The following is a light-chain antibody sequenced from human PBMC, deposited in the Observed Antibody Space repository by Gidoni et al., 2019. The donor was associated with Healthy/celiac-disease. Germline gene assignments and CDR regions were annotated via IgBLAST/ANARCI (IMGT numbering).Light chain of an antibody. Sequence: IQMTQSPSSLSASVGDRVTITCQASQDISNYLNWYQQKPGKAPKLLINDASNLETGVPSRFSGSGSGTDFTVTISSLQPEDIATYYCQQYDNLPPLTFGGGTKVEIK. V-gene: IGKV1-33*01. CDR3: QQYDNLPPLT. J-gene: IGKJ4*01. CDR2: DAS. CDR1: QDISNY.